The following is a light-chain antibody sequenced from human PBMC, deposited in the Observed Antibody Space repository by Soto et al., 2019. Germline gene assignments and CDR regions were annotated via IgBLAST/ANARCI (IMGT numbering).Light chain of an antibody. CDR3: QQRSNLTT. Sequence: EIVLTQSPGTLSLSPGERATLSCRASQRVSSRYLAWYQQKPGQAPRLLIYGASNRATGIPARFRGSGSGTDFTLTISSLEPEDFAVYYRQQRSNLTTLGKGTRLEI. CDR1: QRVSSRY. CDR2: GAS. J-gene: IGKJ5*01. V-gene: IGKV3D-20*02.